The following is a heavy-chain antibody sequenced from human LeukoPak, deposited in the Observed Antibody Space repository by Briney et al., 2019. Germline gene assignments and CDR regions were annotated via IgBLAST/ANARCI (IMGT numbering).Heavy chain of an antibody. Sequence: KASETLSLTCTVSGGAISSSSYYWGWIRQAPGKGLEWIGNIYYSGNTFDNPSLKIRVTISVDTSKNQFSLKLSSVTAADAAVYYCARYSGSHYAFDIWGQGTMVTISS. V-gene: IGHV4-39*01. CDR1: GGAISSSSYY. CDR2: IYYSGNT. CDR3: ARYSGSHYAFDI. D-gene: IGHD1-26*01. J-gene: IGHJ3*02.